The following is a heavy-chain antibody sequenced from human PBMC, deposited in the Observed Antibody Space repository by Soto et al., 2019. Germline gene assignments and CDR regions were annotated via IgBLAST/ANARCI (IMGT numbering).Heavy chain of an antibody. D-gene: IGHD4-17*01. J-gene: IGHJ4*02. CDR2: ISYDGSNK. Sequence: QVQLVESGGGVVQPGRSLRLSCAASGFTFSSYGMHWVRQAPGKGLEWVAVISYDGSNKYYADSVKGRFTISRDNSKNTLYLQMNSLRAEDTAVYDCAKADGTVTTFYFDYWGQGTLVTVSS. CDR3: AKADGTVTTFYFDY. V-gene: IGHV3-30*18. CDR1: GFTFSSYG.